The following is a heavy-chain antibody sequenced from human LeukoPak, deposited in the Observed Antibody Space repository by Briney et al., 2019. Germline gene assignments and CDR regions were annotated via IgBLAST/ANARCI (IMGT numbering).Heavy chain of an antibody. V-gene: IGHV4-39*01. J-gene: IGHJ4*02. CDR3: ARRGNSSSLTPALDY. CDR2: IYYDGST. CDR1: GDSISSSSYY. Sequence: PSETLSLTCTVSGDSISSSSYYWGWIRQPPGKGLDWIGSIYYDGSTYCNPSLKSRVTISVDTSKNQFSLKLSSVTAADTAVYYCARRGNSSSLTPALDYWGQGTLVTVSS. D-gene: IGHD6-6*01.